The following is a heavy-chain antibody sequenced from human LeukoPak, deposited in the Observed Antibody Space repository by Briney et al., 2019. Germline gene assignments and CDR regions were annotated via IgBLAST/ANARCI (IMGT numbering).Heavy chain of an antibody. J-gene: IGHJ3*02. V-gene: IGHV4-34*01. Sequence: PSETLSLTCAVYGGSFSGYYWSWIRQPPGKGPEWIGEINHSGSTNYNPSLKSRVTISGDTSKSQFSLKLSSVTAADTAVYYCARTATAFDIWGQGTMVTVSS. CDR3: ARTATAFDI. D-gene: IGHD2-21*02. CDR1: GGSFSGYY. CDR2: INHSGST.